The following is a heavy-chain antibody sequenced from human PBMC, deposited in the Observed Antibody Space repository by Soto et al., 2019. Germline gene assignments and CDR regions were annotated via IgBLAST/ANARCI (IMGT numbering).Heavy chain of an antibody. CDR1: GGTFSSYA. V-gene: IGHV1-69*13. Sequence: SVKVSCKASGGTFSSYAISWVRQAPGQGLEWMGGIIPIFGTANYAQKFQGRVTITADESTSTAYMELSSLRSEDTAVYYCARELYSGSDFHYYYGMDVWGQGSTVTVSS. CDR3: ARELYSGSDFHYYYGMDV. CDR2: IIPIFGTA. J-gene: IGHJ6*02. D-gene: IGHD5-12*01.